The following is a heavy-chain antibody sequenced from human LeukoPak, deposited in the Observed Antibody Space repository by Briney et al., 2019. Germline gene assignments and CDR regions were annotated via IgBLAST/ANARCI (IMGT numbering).Heavy chain of an antibody. Sequence: PSETLSLTCTVSGDSISYYYWSWIRQPPGKGLEWIGKIYYSGNTNFNPSLKSRVTISVDTSKNQFSLKLSSVTAADTAVYYCARVRGYSYDSSDFDYWGQGTLVTVSS. J-gene: IGHJ4*02. CDR2: IYYSGNT. V-gene: IGHV4-59*01. CDR3: ARVRGYSYDSSDFDY. CDR1: GDSISYYY. D-gene: IGHD5-18*01.